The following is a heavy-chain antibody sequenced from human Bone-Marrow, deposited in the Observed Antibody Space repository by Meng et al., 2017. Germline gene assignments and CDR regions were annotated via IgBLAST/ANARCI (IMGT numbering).Heavy chain of an antibody. V-gene: IGHV3-30*01. CDR2: RSFDGSNK. Sequence: GGCLVYLWVSLGLAGESSVFTFSIYAMPWVLHAPGKGLEWVGVRSFDGSNKYYADSVKGRFTISRYNSRNTLYLQMICLRAEDTAVYYCARSLWFGESRTPAYWGQGTLVTVSS. J-gene: IGHJ4*02. D-gene: IGHD3-10*01. CDR3: ARSLWFGESRTPAY. CDR1: VFTFSIYA.